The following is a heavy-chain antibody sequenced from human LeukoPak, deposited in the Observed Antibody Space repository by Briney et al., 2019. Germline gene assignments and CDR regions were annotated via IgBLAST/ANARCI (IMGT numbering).Heavy chain of an antibody. CDR2: VNHDGSAT. J-gene: IGHJ3*02. V-gene: IGHV3-74*01. CDR1: GFIFSNNW. Sequence: GGSLRLSCAASGFIFSNNWMDWVRQGPGKGLVWLSYVNHDGSATGYAESVKGRFTISRDNAKNILYLQMNSLGVEDTGVYYCSQLIESTTSDALDTRGQGIMVTVSA. CDR3: SQLIESTTSDALDT. D-gene: IGHD1-1*01.